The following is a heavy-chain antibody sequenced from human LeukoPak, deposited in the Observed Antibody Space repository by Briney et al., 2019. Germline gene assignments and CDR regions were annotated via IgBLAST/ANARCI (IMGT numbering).Heavy chain of an antibody. Sequence: GGSLRLSCAASGFIFSSYGMHCVRQAPGKGLEWVAFIRSDGSNKYYADSVKGRFTISRDNSKNTLYLQMNSLRAEDTAVYYCAAEEGYLTNSGNYKGVDYWGQGTLVTVSS. V-gene: IGHV3-30*02. J-gene: IGHJ4*02. CDR3: AAEEGYLTNSGNYKGVDY. CDR1: GFIFSSYG. CDR2: IRSDGSNK. D-gene: IGHD1-26*01.